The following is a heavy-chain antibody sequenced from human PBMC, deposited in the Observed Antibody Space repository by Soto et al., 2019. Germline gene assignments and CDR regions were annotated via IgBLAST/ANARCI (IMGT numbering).Heavy chain of an antibody. CDR2: IYYIGTT. D-gene: IGHD3-16*01. CDR3: AREEKQLSRYGGDFDY. V-gene: IGHV4-61*01. CDR1: DGSVNTGNYY. Sequence: QVQLQESGPGLVKPSETLSLTCSVSDGSVNTGNYYWSWIRQPPGKGLEWIGHIYYIGTTNYNPSIKIRVTISVDTSKNQFSLKVTSVTAADTAVYFCAREEKQLSRYGGDFDYWGQGILVTVSS. J-gene: IGHJ4*02.